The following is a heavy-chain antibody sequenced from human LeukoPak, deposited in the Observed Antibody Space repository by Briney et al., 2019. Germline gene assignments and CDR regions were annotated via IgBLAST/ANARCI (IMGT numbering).Heavy chain of an antibody. CDR3: ARGGAYDGAFDI. CDR2: ISSSSSYI. J-gene: IGHJ3*02. D-gene: IGHD1-1*01. V-gene: IGHV3-21*01. CDR1: GFTFSSYS. Sequence: PGGSLRLSCAASGFTFSSYSMNWVRQAPGKGLEWVSSISSSSSYIYYADSVKGRFTISRDNAKNSLYLQMNSLRAEDTAVYYCARGGAYDGAFDIWGQGTMVTVSS.